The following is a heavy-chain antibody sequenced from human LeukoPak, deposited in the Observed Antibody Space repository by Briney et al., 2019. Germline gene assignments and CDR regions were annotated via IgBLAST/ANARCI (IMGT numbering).Heavy chain of an antibody. CDR3: ARGYDFWSGYGASNYYYYYMDV. D-gene: IGHD3-3*01. Sequence: ASVKVSCKASGYTFTSYGISWVRQAPGQGLEWMGWISAYNGNTNYAQKLQGRVTMTTDTSTSTAYMELRSLRSDDTAVYYCARGYDFWSGYGASNYYYYYMDVWGKGTTVTVSS. CDR2: ISAYNGNT. J-gene: IGHJ6*03. CDR1: GYTFTSYG. V-gene: IGHV1-18*01.